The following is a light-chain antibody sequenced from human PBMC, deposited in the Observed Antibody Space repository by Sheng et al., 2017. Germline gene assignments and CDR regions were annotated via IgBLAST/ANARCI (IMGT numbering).Light chain of an antibody. J-gene: IGLJ2*01. CDR2: NDR. CDR3: QVWDSSTNHVV. CDR1: NIGSKS. Sequence: SYVLTQPPSVSVASGQTATLTCEGNNIGSKSLHWYQQRPGQAPVMVVHNDRDRPSGIPERFSGSNSVNTATLTITSVEAGDEADYYCQVWDSSTNHVVFGRGTTLTVL. V-gene: IGLV3-21*02.